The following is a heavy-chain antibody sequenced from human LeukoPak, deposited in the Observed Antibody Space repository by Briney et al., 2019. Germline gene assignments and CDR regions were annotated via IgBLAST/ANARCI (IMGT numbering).Heavy chain of an antibody. Sequence: PSETLSLTCAVYGGSFSGYYWSWIRQPPGKGLEWIGEINHSGSTNYNPSLKSRVTISVDTSKNQFSLKLSSVTAADTAVYYCARGKTYSRGGQRRLSWSDPWGQGTLVTVSS. CDR2: INHSGST. CDR3: ARGKTYSRGGQRRLSWSDP. V-gene: IGHV4-34*01. CDR1: GGSFSGYY. D-gene: IGHD3-10*01. J-gene: IGHJ5*02.